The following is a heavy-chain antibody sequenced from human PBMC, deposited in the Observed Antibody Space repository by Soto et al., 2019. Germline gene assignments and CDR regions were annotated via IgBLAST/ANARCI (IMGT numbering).Heavy chain of an antibody. CDR1: GGSISSYY. Sequence: SETLSLTCTVSGGSISSYYWSWIRQPPGKGLEWIGYIYYSGSTNYNPSLKSRVTISVDTSKNQISLKLSSVTAAETAVYYCARGLSITDVGDEGDYYYYYGMDVWGQGTTVTVSS. D-gene: IGHD1-20*01. CDR3: ARGLSITDVGDEGDYYYYYGMDV. V-gene: IGHV4-59*01. CDR2: IYYSGST. J-gene: IGHJ6*02.